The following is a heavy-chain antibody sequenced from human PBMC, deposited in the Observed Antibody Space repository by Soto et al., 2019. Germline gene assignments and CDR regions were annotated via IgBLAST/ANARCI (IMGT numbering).Heavy chain of an antibody. CDR2: ISGSGSST. CDR1: GFTFSSYA. D-gene: IGHD3-10*01. V-gene: IGHV3-23*01. CDR3: AKETPDYGAAFDI. Sequence: GGSLRLSCAASGFTFSSYAMSWVRQAPGKGLEWVSAISGSGSSTYYADSGKVLFTISRDNSKNTLYLQMNSLRAEDMAVYDCAKETPDYGAAFDIWGQGTMVTVSS. J-gene: IGHJ3*02.